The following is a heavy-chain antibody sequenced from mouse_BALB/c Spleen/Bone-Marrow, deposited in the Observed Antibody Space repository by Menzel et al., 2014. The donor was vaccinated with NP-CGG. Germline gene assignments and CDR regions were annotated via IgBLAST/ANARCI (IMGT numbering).Heavy chain of an antibody. Sequence: EVQRVESGGGLVKPGGSLKLSCAASGFTFSSYAMSWVRPTPEKRLEWVATISSGGSYTYYPDSVKGRFTISRDNAKNTLYLQMSSLRSEDTAMYYCARKSYYDYDGRPWFAYWGQGTLVTVSA. V-gene: IGHV5-9-3*01. CDR2: ISSGGSYT. CDR3: ARKSYYDYDGRPWFAY. CDR1: GFTFSSYA. D-gene: IGHD2-4*01. J-gene: IGHJ3*01.